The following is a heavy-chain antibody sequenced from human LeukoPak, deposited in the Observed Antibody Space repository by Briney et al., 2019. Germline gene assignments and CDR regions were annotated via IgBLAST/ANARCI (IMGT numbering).Heavy chain of an antibody. CDR2: INAGNGNT. CDR1: GYTFTSYA. J-gene: IGHJ4*02. V-gene: IGHV1-3*01. Sequence: ASVKVSCKASGYTFTSYAMHWVRQAPGQRLEWMGWINAGNGNTKYSQKFQGRVTTTRDTSASTAYMELSSLRSEDTAVYYCARGSSSRRWLYFDYWGQGTLVTVSS. D-gene: IGHD6-13*01. CDR3: ARGSSSRRWLYFDY.